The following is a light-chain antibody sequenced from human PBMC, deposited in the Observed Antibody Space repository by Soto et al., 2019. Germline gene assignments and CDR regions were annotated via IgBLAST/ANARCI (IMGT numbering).Light chain of an antibody. V-gene: IGKV3-15*01. J-gene: IGKJ1*01. Sequence: EIVMTQSPATLSVSPGERATLSCRASQSVSSNLAWYQQKPGQAPRLLIYGASTRATGIPARFSGSGSGTEFTLTISSLQSEDFAVYYCKQYNNWPQTLGQGTKVDIK. CDR3: KQYNNWPQT. CDR2: GAS. CDR1: QSVSSN.